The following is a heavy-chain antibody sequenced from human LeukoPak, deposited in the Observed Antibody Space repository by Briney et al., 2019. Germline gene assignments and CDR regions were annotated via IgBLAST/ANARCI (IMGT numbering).Heavy chain of an antibody. Sequence: ASVKVSCKASGYTFINFYVHWVRQAPGQGLEWMGILNADGGSTDYAQKFQGRLTMTRDMSTSTVYMELSSLTSEDTALYYCARSGSYTNHPPEYRGQGTLVTVSS. CDR1: GYTFINFY. D-gene: IGHD1-26*01. CDR3: ARSGSYTNHPPEY. V-gene: IGHV1-46*01. J-gene: IGHJ4*02. CDR2: LNADGGST.